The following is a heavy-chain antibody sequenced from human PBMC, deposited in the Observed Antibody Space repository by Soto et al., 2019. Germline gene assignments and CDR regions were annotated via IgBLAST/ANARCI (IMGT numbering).Heavy chain of an antibody. CDR2: IYDTGISGYTPST. CDR3: ARGEDAFFYYGLDV. V-gene: IGHV4-59*01. Sequence: SETLSLTCTVSGGSITSSYWSWIRRPSGKGLEWIAYIYDTGISGYTPSTSYNPSLKSRVTMSVGTSKSQFSLKLTSVTAADTAVYSCARGEDAFFYYGLDVSGQGITVAVSS. CDR1: GGSITSSY. J-gene: IGHJ6*02.